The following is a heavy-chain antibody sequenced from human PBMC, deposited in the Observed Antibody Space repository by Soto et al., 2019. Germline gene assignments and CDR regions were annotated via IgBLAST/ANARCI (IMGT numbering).Heavy chain of an antibody. CDR3: AKGQELLRVSGAFDI. Sequence: GGSLRLSCAASGFTFSSYAMSWVRQAPGKGLEWVSAISGSGGSTYYADSVKGRFTISRDNSKNPLYLQMNSLRAEDTAVYYCAKGQELLRVSGAFDIWGQGTMVTVSS. CDR1: GFTFSSYA. J-gene: IGHJ3*02. D-gene: IGHD2-15*01. V-gene: IGHV3-23*01. CDR2: ISGSGGST.